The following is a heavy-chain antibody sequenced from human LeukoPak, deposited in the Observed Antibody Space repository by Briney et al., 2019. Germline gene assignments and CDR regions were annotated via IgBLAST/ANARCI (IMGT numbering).Heavy chain of an antibody. CDR3: ARDISLGVSMGMVLVAGAFDI. J-gene: IGHJ3*02. CDR1: GFTFSSYW. V-gene: IGHV3-7*01. D-gene: IGHD2-8*01. Sequence: PGGSLRLSCEGSGFTFSSYWMSWVRQAPGKGLERVANIKQDGSEKYYVDSVKGRFTISRDNAKNSLYLQMNSLRAEDTAVYYCARDISLGVSMGMVLVAGAFDIWGQGTMVTVSS. CDR2: IKQDGSEK.